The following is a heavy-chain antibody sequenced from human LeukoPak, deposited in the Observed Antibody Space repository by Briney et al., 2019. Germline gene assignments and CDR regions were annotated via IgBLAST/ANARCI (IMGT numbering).Heavy chain of an antibody. CDR1: GFTFSSYA. Sequence: GGSLRLSCAASGFTFSSYAMHWVRQAPGKGLEYVSAISSNGGSTYYANSVKGRFTISRDNSKNTLYLQMGSLRAEDMAVYYCATTSLGDILTGPTGYWGQGTLVTVSS. V-gene: IGHV3-64*01. J-gene: IGHJ4*02. D-gene: IGHD3-9*01. CDR2: ISSNGGST. CDR3: ATTSLGDILTGPTGY.